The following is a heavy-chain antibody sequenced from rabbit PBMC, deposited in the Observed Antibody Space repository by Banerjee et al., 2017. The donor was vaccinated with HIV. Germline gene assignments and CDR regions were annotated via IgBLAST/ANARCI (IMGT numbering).Heavy chain of an antibody. D-gene: IGHD4-1*01. V-gene: IGHV1S45*01. CDR1: GFSFSSSYY. CDR3: ARDLAGVIGWNFNL. Sequence: QEQLEESGGGLVKPGGTLTLTCTASGFSFSSSYYMCWVRQAPGKGLEWIGCIYAGSSDSTYYASWAKGRFTISETSSTTVTLQMTSLTAADTASYFCARDLAGVIGWNFNLWGPGTLVTVS. J-gene: IGHJ4*01. CDR2: IYAGSSDST.